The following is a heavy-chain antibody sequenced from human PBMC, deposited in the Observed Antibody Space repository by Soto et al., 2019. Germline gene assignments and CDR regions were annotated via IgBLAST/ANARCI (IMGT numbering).Heavy chain of an antibody. D-gene: IGHD3-10*01. CDR1: GYTFTSYA. CDR2: INAGNGNT. J-gene: IGHJ4*02. V-gene: IGHV1-3*01. CDR3: ARGAYGVRGVIAFDY. Sequence: GASVKVSCKASGYTFTSYAMHWVRQAPGQRLEWMGWINAGNGNTKYSQKFQGRVTITRDTSASTAYMELSSLRPEDTAVYYCARGAYGVRGVIAFDYWGQGTLVTV.